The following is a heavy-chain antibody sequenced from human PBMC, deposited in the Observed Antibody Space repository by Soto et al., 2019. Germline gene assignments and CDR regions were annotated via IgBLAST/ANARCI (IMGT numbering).Heavy chain of an antibody. CDR1: GYTFTSYA. CDR3: ARDRAYCSGGSCYSGYFDY. J-gene: IGHJ4*02. CDR2: INAGNGNT. Sequence: SVKVSCKASGYTFTSYAMHWVRQAPGQRLEWMGWINAGNGNTKYSQKFQGRVTITRDTSASTAYMELSSLRSEDTAVYYCARDRAYCSGGSCYSGYFDYWGQGTLVTVSS. D-gene: IGHD2-15*01. V-gene: IGHV1-3*01.